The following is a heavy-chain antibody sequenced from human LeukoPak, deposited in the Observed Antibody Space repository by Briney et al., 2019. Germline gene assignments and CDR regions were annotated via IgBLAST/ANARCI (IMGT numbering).Heavy chain of an antibody. Sequence: PGGSLRLSCAASGFTFSSYSMNWVRQAPGKGLEWVSGISPGGPTYYADSVKGRFTISRDDSKNTFYLQMRNLRADDTAVYYCAKDGAWLRFDDWGQGILVTVSS. D-gene: IGHD5-12*01. CDR3: AKDGAWLRFDD. CDR1: GFTFSSYS. CDR2: ISPGGPT. J-gene: IGHJ4*02. V-gene: IGHV3-23*01.